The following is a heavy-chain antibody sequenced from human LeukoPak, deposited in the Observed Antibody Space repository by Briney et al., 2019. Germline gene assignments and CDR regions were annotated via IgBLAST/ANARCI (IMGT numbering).Heavy chain of an antibody. CDR1: GFTFRTYS. V-gene: IGHV3-23*01. CDR2: VGTDSNT. Sequence: GGSLRLSCAASGFTFRTYSLSWIRQAPGKGLEWVSTVGTDSNTYSADSVKSRFTISRDKSKNTVELQMTRLRADDTAVDYCAKKTPGIHPFDSWGQGTLVTVSP. J-gene: IGHJ4*02. D-gene: IGHD6-13*01. CDR3: AKKTPGIHPFDS.